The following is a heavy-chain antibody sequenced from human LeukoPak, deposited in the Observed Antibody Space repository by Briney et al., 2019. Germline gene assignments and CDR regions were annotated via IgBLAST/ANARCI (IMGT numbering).Heavy chain of an antibody. Sequence: GGSLRLSCAASGFTFSSYGMHWVRQAPGKGLVWVAFLRYDGSNKYYADSVKGRFTISRDNSKNTLYLQMNSLRAEDTAVYYCAKDGWFGESDAFDIWGQGTMVTVSS. D-gene: IGHD3-10*01. V-gene: IGHV3-30*02. CDR3: AKDGWFGESDAFDI. CDR1: GFTFSSYG. J-gene: IGHJ3*02. CDR2: LRYDGSNK.